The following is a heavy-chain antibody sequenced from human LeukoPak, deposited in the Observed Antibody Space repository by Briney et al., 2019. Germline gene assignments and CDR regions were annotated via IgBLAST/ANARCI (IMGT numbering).Heavy chain of an antibody. J-gene: IGHJ4*02. Sequence: PGGSLRLSCAVSGITVSSNYMTWVRQAPGKGLEWVSVISGDGSTYYADSVKGRFTISRDNSKNTLYLQVNSLRAEDTAVYYCARDSGIVAHDYWGQGTLVTVSS. V-gene: IGHV3-53*01. CDR1: GITVSSNY. CDR3: ARDSGIVAHDY. CDR2: ISGDGST. D-gene: IGHD1-26*01.